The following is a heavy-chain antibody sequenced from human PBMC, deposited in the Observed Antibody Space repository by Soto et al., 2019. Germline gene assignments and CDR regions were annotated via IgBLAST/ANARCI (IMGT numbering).Heavy chain of an antibody. J-gene: IGHJ4*02. D-gene: IGHD6-6*01. Sequence: SVKVSCKASGFTFTCSGVQWVRQARGQRLEWVGWIVAGSGNTNYAQKSQERVTFTRDMSTSTAYMELSSLRSEDTAVYYCAGDLGISARLLPYYWGQGTLVTVS. CDR3: AGDLGISARLLPYY. CDR2: IVAGSGNT. CDR1: GFTFTCSG. V-gene: IGHV1-58*01.